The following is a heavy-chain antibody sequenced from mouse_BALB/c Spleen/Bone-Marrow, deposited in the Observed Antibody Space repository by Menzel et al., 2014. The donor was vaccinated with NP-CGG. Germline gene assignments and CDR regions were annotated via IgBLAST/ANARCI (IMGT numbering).Heavy chain of an antibody. J-gene: IGHJ4*01. CDR2: IYPEDGDT. V-gene: IGHV1-82*01. CDR1: GYTFSYSW. Sequence: VQLQQSGPELVKPGASVKISCKTSGYTFSYSWMNWVRQRPGQGLEWIGRIYPEDGDTNYNGRFKGKATLTADKSSNTTYIQLSILTSIYSAVYFCSRNPHDYAMYYWGQGTSVTVSS. CDR3: SRNPHDYAMYY. D-gene: IGHD2-3*01.